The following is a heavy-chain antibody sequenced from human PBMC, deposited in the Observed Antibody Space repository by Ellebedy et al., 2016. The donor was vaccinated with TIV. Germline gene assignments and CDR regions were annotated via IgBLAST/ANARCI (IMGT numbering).Heavy chain of an antibody. CDR2: IWYDGSNK. J-gene: IGHJ3*01. Sequence: GESLKISCAASGFIFSNYGMHWVRQAPGKGLEWVAVIWYDGSNKYYADSVKGRFTISRDYSKDTLYLQMNSLKAEDTAVYYCARDEYCGGDCPLMNALDVWGQGTRVTVSS. CDR3: ARDEYCGGDCPLMNALDV. V-gene: IGHV3-33*01. CDR1: GFIFSNYG. D-gene: IGHD2-21*02.